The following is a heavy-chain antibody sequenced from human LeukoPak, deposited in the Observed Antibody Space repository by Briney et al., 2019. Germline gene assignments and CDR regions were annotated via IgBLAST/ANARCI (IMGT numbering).Heavy chain of an antibody. V-gene: IGHV3-30*04. J-gene: IGHJ4*02. CDR1: VVTFSSSA. Sequence: GRSLRLSCAASVVTFSSSAIHCGREAPRKGVESVALISNVGSNKYYTHSVKGRFTISRDNSKNTLYLQISSLSAEDTALYCCARACFRDLPAAGAFDYWGQGTLVTVSS. CDR3: ARACFRDLPAAGAFDY. CDR2: ISNVGSNK. D-gene: IGHD6-13*01.